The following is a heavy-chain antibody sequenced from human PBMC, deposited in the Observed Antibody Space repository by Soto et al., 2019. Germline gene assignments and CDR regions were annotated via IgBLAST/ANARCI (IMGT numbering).Heavy chain of an antibody. Sequence: ASVKVSCKASGYTFSSYDINWVRQATGQGLEWMGWMNPNSGNTGYTQKFQGRVTMTRNTSISTAYMELSSLRSEDTAVYYCARAPSSSGWGNYSSYMDVGGKGTPLTFPS. CDR1: GYTFSSYD. CDR3: ARAPSSSGWGNYSSYMDV. J-gene: IGHJ6*03. V-gene: IGHV1-8*01. CDR2: MNPNSGNT. D-gene: IGHD6-19*01.